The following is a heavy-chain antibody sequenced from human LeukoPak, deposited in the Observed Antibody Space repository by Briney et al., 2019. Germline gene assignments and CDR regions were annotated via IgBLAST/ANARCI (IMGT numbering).Heavy chain of an antibody. V-gene: IGHV4-59*01. CDR2: IYYSGST. CDR1: GGSISSYY. CDR3: ARGPDIVVVPAAIPGGYYYMDV. J-gene: IGHJ6*03. Sequence: SETLSLTCTVSGGSISSYYWSWIRQPPGKGLEWIGYIYYSGSTNYNPSLKSRVTISVDTSKNQFSLKLSSVTAAGTAVYYCARGPDIVVVPAAIPGGYYYMDVWGKGTTVTVSS. D-gene: IGHD2-2*01.